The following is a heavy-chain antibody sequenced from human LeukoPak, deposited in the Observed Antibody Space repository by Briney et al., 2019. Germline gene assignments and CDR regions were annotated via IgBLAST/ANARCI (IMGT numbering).Heavy chain of an antibody. J-gene: IGHJ6*02. CDR2: MNPNSGNT. D-gene: IGHD6-19*01. CDR3: ARLPQSGWYDNYYYYGMDV. V-gene: IGHV1-8*01. Sequence: ASVTVSCTASGYTFTSYDINWVRQATGQGLEWMGWMNPNSGNTGCAQKFQGRVTMTRNTSISTAYMELSSLRSDDTAVYYCARLPQSGWYDNYYYYGMDVWGQGTTVTVSS. CDR1: GYTFTSYD.